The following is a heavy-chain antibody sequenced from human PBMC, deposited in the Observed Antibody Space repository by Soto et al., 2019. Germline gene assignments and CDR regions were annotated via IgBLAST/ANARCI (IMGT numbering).Heavy chain of an antibody. D-gene: IGHD3-10*02. J-gene: IGHJ6*02. Sequence: SETLSLTCAVYGGSFSGYYWSWIRQPPGKGLEWIGEINHSGSTNYNPSLKSRVTISVDTSKNQFSLKLSSVTAADTAVYYCARGARGWIRHMFSYYYYGMDVWGQGTTVTVSS. CDR3: ARGARGWIRHMFSYYYYGMDV. CDR1: GGSFSGYY. V-gene: IGHV4-34*01. CDR2: INHSGST.